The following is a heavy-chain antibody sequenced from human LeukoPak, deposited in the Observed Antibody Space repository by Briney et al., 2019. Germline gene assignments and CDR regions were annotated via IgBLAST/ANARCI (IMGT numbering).Heavy chain of an antibody. CDR2: IRAYNGDT. Sequence: ASVKVSCKASGYIFTNYGINWVRQAPGQGLEWMGWIRAYNGDTNYAQKLQGRVTMTTDTSTSTAYMELKSVRSDETAMYYCARDGSSFSIRSAPDYWGQGTLVTVSS. D-gene: IGHD3-3*02. J-gene: IGHJ4*02. CDR1: GYIFTNYG. CDR3: ARDGSSFSIRSAPDY. V-gene: IGHV1-18*01.